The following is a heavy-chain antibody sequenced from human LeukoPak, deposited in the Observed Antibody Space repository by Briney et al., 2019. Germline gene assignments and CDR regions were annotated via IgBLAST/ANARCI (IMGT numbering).Heavy chain of an antibody. CDR2: IYTSGST. V-gene: IGHV4-4*07. CDR1: GGSISSYY. J-gene: IGHJ3*02. D-gene: IGHD6-13*01. CDR3: ARVRAIAAAGNYVDAFDI. Sequence: PSETLSLTCPVSGGSISSYYWSWIRQPAGKGLEWIGRIYTSGSTNYNPSLKSRVTMSVDTSKNQFSLKLSSVTAADTAVYYCARVRAIAAAGNYVDAFDIWGQGTMVTVSS.